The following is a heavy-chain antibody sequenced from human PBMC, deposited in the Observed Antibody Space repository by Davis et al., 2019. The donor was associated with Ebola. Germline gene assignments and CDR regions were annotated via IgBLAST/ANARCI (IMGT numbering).Heavy chain of an antibody. CDR2: ISSSGSTI. D-gene: IGHD6-6*01. CDR3: ARAKPYSSSSGWYYYYYGMDV. Sequence: GGSLRLSCAASGFTFSSYEMNWVRQAPGKGLEWVSYISSSGSTIYYADSVKGRFTISRDNAKNSLYLQMNSLRAEDTAVYYCARAKPYSSSSGWYYYYYGMDVWGQGTTVTVSS. J-gene: IGHJ6*02. CDR1: GFTFSSYE. V-gene: IGHV3-48*03.